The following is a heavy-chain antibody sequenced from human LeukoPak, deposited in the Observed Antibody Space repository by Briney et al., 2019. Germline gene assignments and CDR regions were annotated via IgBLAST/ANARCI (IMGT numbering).Heavy chain of an antibody. CDR2: IIPILGTA. D-gene: IGHD3-22*01. CDR1: GGTFSSYA. CDR3: ASHYDSSGYYAD. J-gene: IGHJ4*02. Sequence: ASVKVSCKASGGTFSSYAISWVRQAPGQGLEWMGRIIPILGTANYAQKFQGRVTITADKSTSTAYMELSSLRSEETAVYYCASHYDSSGYYADWGQGTLVTVSS. V-gene: IGHV1-69*04.